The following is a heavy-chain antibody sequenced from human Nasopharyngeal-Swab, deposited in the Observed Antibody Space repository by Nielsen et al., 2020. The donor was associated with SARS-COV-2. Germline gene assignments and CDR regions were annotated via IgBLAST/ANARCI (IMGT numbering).Heavy chain of an antibody. V-gene: IGHV4-39*07. Sequence: SETLSLTCTVSGGSISSSSYYWGWIRQPPGKGLEWIGSIYYSGSTYYNPSLKSRVTISVDTSKNQFSLKLSSVTAADTAVYYCASINRCAIYLPADYGGQGTLVTVSS. CDR3: ASINRCAIYLPADY. J-gene: IGHJ4*02. D-gene: IGHD2-2*02. CDR2: IYYSGST. CDR1: GGSISSSSYY.